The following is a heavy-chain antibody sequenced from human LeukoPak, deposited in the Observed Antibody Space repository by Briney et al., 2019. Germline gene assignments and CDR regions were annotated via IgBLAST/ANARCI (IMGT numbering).Heavy chain of an antibody. CDR2: INQGGSDK. Sequence: GGSLRLSCAASGFAFSGHWMSWVRQAPGKGLEWVANINQGGSDKYYVDSVKGRFTISRDNANNLLYLQMNSLRGEDTAVYYCTRDRSRAEDDWGQGTLVTVSS. J-gene: IGHJ4*02. CDR3: TRDRSRAEDD. CDR1: GFAFSGHW. D-gene: IGHD1-14*01. V-gene: IGHV3-7*01.